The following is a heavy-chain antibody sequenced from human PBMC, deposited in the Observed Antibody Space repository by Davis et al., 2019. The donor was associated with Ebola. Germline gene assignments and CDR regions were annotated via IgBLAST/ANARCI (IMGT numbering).Heavy chain of an antibody. J-gene: IGHJ4*02. CDR3: ARVRGIFGVVNLDC. CDR1: GFTFSSYW. CDR2: NSSSSSTI. D-gene: IGHD3-3*01. Sequence: PGGSLRLSCAASGFTFSSYWMSWVRQAPGKGLEWVSYNSSSSSTIYYADSVKGRFTISRDNAKNSLYLQMNSLRDEDTAVYYCARVRGIFGVVNLDCWGQGTLVTVSS. V-gene: IGHV3-48*02.